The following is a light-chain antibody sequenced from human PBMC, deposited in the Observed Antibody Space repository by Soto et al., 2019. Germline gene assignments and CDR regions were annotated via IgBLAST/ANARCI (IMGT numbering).Light chain of an antibody. CDR1: QSVLSSSNNKNY. V-gene: IGKV4-1*01. J-gene: IGKJ1*01. CDR3: QQYYSIPPT. Sequence: DIVMTQSPDSLAVSLGERATINCKSSQSVLSSSNNKNYLAWYQHKPGQPPKLLIYWASTRESGVPDRFSGSGSATDFTLTISSLQAEDVAVYYCQQYYSIPPTFDQGTMVEIK. CDR2: WAS.